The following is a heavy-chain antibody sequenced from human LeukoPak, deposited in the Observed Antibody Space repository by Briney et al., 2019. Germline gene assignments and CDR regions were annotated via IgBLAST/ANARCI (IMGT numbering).Heavy chain of an antibody. D-gene: IGHD5-12*01. V-gene: IGHV3-48*03. CDR3: ARDYSGDEDFDY. CDR2: IDSGGGKI. CDR1: GFTFSSYE. Sequence: PGGPLRLSCIASGFTFSSYEMNWVRQAPGKGLEWISFIDSGGGKILYADSVKGRFTTSRDDAKSSLHLEMNSLRAEDTAIYYCARDYSGDEDFDYWGQGTLVTVSS. J-gene: IGHJ4*02.